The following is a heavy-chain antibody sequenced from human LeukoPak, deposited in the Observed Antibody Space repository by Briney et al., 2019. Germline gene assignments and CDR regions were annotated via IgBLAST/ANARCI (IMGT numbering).Heavy chain of an antibody. CDR2: IGAYNGNT. J-gene: IGHJ6*02. V-gene: IGHV1-18*01. CDR1: GYTFTSYG. D-gene: IGHD6-13*01. CDR3: ASGTAAGTMGYYYYYGMDV. Sequence: ASVKVSCKASGYTFTSYGISWVRPAPGQGLEWMGWIGAYNGNTNYAQKLQGRVTMTTDTSTSTAYMELRSLRSDDTAVYYCASGTAAGTMGYYYYYGMDVWGQGTTVTVSS.